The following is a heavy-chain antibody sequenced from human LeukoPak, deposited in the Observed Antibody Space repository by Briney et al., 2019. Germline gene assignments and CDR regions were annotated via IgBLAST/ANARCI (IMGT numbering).Heavy chain of an antibody. CDR1: GFTFSSYG. Sequence: GGSLRLSCAVSGFTFSSYGMHWVRQAPGKGLEWVSVIWYDGSNKYYADSVKGRFTISRDNSKNTLYLQMNSLRAEDTAVYYCARDLVTLNLKYCGGDCYDRPYYYYGMDVWGQGTTVTVSS. J-gene: IGHJ6*02. CDR3: ARDLVTLNLKYCGGDCYDRPYYYYGMDV. V-gene: IGHV3-33*08. D-gene: IGHD2-21*02. CDR2: IWYDGSNK.